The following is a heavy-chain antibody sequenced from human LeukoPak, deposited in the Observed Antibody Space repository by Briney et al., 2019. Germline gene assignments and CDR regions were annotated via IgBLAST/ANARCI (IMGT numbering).Heavy chain of an antibody. CDR3: ATDHGFHYGAYFDY. CDR2: ISYDGSNK. CDR1: GITFNSYG. D-gene: IGHD4-17*01. V-gene: IGHV3-30*03. Sequence: GGSLRLSCAASGITFNSYGMHWVRQAPGKGLEWVAVISYDGSNKYSADSVKGRFTISRDNSKNTLYLQMNSLRAEDTAVYYCATDHGFHYGAYFDYWGQGTLVTVSS. J-gene: IGHJ4*02.